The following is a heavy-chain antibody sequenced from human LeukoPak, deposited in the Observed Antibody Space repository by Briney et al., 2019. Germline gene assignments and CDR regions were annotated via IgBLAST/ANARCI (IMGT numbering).Heavy chain of an antibody. J-gene: IGHJ4*02. CDR3: ARVWYSGYDYHIDY. CDR2: IYSGGST. CDR1: GFTFSSNY. Sequence: PGGSLRLSCAASGFTFSSNYMSWVRQAPGKGLEWVSVIYSGGSTYYADSVKGRFTISRDNSKNTQYLQMNSLRAEDTAVYYCARVWYSGYDYHIDYWGQGTLVTVSS. V-gene: IGHV3-66*01. D-gene: IGHD5-12*01.